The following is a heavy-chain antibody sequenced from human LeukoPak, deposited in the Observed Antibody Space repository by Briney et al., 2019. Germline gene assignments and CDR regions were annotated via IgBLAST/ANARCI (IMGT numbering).Heavy chain of an antibody. Sequence: SETLSLTCTVSGGSISSGSYYWSWIRQPAGKGLEWIGRIYTSGSTNYNPSLKSRVTISVDTSKNQFSLKLSSVTAADTAVYYCARVMVRGRDWFDPWGQGTLVTVSS. CDR3: ARVMVRGRDWFDP. CDR1: GGSISSGSYY. D-gene: IGHD3-10*01. CDR2: IYTSGST. V-gene: IGHV4-61*02. J-gene: IGHJ5*02.